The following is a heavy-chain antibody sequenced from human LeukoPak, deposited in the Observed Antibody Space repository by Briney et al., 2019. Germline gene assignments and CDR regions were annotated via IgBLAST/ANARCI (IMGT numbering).Heavy chain of an antibody. D-gene: IGHD2-15*01. V-gene: IGHV4-39*01. CDR1: GGSISSSSYY. CDR2: IYYSGST. CDR3: ARHVVVAATMYYFDY. J-gene: IGHJ4*02. Sequence: SETLSLTCTVSGGSISSSSYYWGWIRQPPGKGLEWIGSIYYSGSTYYNPSLKSRVTISVDTSKNQFSLKLSSVTAADTAVYYCARHVVVAATMYYFDYWGQGTLVTVSS.